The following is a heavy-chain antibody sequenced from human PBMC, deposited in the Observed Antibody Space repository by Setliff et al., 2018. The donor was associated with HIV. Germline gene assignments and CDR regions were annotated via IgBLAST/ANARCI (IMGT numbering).Heavy chain of an antibody. D-gene: IGHD6-13*01. V-gene: IGHV1-8*01. CDR1: GYTFTAYG. J-gene: IGHJ4*02. CDR3: AKEYHTEATGRRLANYFDY. Sequence: ASVKVSCKPSGYTFTAYGLSWVRQAPGQGLEWMGGIIPIFGTANYAQKFQGRVTMTRNTSISTAYMQLSSLRSEDTAIYYCAKEYHTEATGRRLANYFDYWGQGTLVTVS. CDR2: IIPIFGTA.